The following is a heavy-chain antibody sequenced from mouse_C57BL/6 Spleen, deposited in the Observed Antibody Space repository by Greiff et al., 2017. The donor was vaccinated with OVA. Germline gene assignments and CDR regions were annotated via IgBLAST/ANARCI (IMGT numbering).Heavy chain of an antibody. V-gene: IGHV10-3*01. CDR3: VRRSVYYYGSSYVGYAMDY. CDR2: IRSKSSNYAT. Sequence: EVKLQESGGGLVQPKGSLKLSCAASGFTFNTYAMHWVRQAPGKGLEWVARIRSKSSNYATYYAVSVKDRFTISRDDSQSMLYLQMNNLKTEDTAMYYCVRRSVYYYGSSYVGYAMDYWGQGTSVTVSS. D-gene: IGHD1-1*01. J-gene: IGHJ4*01. CDR1: GFTFNTYA.